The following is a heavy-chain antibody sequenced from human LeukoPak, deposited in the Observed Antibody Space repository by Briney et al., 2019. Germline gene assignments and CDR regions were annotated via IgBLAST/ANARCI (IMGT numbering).Heavy chain of an antibody. D-gene: IGHD5-24*01. CDR3: VRDAGSRDWFDP. Sequence: GGSLRLSCAASGFTFNNYWMSWVRQAPGKGLEWVANINKDGSEKYYVDSVKGRFTISRDNAKNSLSLQMNSLRAEDTAVYYCVRDAGSRDWFDPWGQGILVTVSS. CDR1: GFTFNNYW. CDR2: INKDGSEK. V-gene: IGHV3-7*01. J-gene: IGHJ5*02.